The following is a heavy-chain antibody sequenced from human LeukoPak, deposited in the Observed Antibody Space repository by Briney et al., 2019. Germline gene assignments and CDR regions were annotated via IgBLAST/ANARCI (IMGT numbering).Heavy chain of an antibody. Sequence: GGSLRLSCAASGFTFSSYGMHWVRQAPGKGLEWVAVISYDGSNKYYADSVKGRFTISRDNSKNTLYLQMNSLRAEDTAVYYCAKDQRRDIVLMVFDYWGQGTLVTVSS. CDR3: AKDQRRDIVLMVFDY. D-gene: IGHD2-8*01. V-gene: IGHV3-30*18. J-gene: IGHJ4*02. CDR2: ISYDGSNK. CDR1: GFTFSSYG.